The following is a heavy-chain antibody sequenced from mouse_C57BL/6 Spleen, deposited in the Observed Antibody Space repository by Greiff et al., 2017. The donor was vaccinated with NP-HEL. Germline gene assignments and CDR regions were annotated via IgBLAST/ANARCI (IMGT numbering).Heavy chain of an antibody. V-gene: IGHV1-52*01. CDR3: ASGGYGRDYFDY. CDR2: IDPSDSET. Sequence: VQLQQPGAELVRPGSSVKLSCKASGYTFTSYWMPWVKQRPIQSLEWIGNIDPSDSETHYNQKFKDKATLTVDKSSSTAYMQLSSLTSEDSAVYYCASGGYGRDYFDYWGQGTTLTVSS. J-gene: IGHJ2*01. CDR1: GYTFTSYW. D-gene: IGHD1-1*01.